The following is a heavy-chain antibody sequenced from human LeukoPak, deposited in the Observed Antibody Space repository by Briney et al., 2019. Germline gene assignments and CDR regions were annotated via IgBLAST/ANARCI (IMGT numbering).Heavy chain of an antibody. Sequence: SETLSLTCAVYGGSFSGYYWSWTRQPPGKGPEWIGEINHSGSTNYNPSLKSRVTISVDTSKNQFSLKLSSVTAADTAVYYCASYHGFDYWGQGTLVTVSS. CDR2: INHSGST. CDR1: GGSFSGYY. J-gene: IGHJ4*02. D-gene: IGHD1-14*01. V-gene: IGHV4-34*01. CDR3: ASYHGFDY.